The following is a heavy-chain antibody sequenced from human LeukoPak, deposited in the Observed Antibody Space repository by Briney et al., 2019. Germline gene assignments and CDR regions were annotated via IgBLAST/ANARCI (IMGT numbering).Heavy chain of an antibody. D-gene: IGHD3-10*01. CDR1: GGSISSSSYY. J-gene: IGHJ4*02. Sequence: SETLSLTCTVSGGSISSSSYYWGWIRQPPGKGLEWIGSIYYSGSTYYNPSLKSRVTISVDTSKNQFSLKLSSVTAADTAVYYCARHLYYGSGSYISPFDYWGQGTLVTVSS. CDR3: ARHLYYGSGSYISPFDY. CDR2: IYYSGST. V-gene: IGHV4-39*01.